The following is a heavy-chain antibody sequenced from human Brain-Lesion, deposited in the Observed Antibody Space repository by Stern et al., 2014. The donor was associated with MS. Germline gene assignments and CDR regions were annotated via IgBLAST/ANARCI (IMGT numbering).Heavy chain of an antibody. Sequence: EVQLVESGGAFVQPGGSLRLSCTASGFTFSTYWMHWVRQAPGKGLVWVSRINGDGSRTSYADSVKGRFTISRDNAKNTLYVQMNSLRVEDTAVYYCARAHVDTWDWFDPWGQGTLVTVSS. CDR3: ARAHVDTWDWFDP. CDR1: GFTFSTYW. CDR2: INGDGSRT. J-gene: IGHJ5*02. D-gene: IGHD5-18*01. V-gene: IGHV3-74*01.